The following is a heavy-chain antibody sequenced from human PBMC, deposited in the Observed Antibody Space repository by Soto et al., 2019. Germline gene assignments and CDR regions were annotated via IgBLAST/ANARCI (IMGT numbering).Heavy chain of an antibody. V-gene: IGHV1-69*12. J-gene: IGHJ5*02. D-gene: IGHD3-16*02. CDR3: AREETFGRVIVKGNWFDP. Sequence: QVQLVQSGAEVKKPGSSVKVSCKASGGTFSSYAISWVRQAPGQGLEWMGGMIPIFGTANYAQQFQGRVTITADESTTTDYMERSSQRSEDTAVYYCAREETFGRVIVKGNWFDPWGQGTLVTVSS. CDR1: GGTFSSYA. CDR2: MIPIFGTA.